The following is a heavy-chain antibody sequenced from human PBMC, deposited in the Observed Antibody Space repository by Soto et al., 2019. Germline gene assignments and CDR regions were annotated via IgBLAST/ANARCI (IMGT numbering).Heavy chain of an antibody. CDR1: GGSISSYY. J-gene: IGHJ4*02. V-gene: IGHV4-59*01. CDR2: IYYSGST. Sequence: PSETLSLTCTVSGGSISSYYWSWIRQPPGKGLEWIGYIYYSGSTNYNPSLKSRVTISVDTSKNQFPLKLSSVTAADTAVYYCARGRIQLEYPFDYWGQGTLVTAPQ. D-gene: IGHD5-18*01. CDR3: ARGRIQLEYPFDY.